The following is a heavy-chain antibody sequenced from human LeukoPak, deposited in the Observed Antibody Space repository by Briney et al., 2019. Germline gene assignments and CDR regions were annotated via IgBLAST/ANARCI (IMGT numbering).Heavy chain of an antibody. CDR1: GFTFSSYE. CDR2: ISSSCSTI. Sequence: GGSLRLSCAASGFTFSSYEMNWVRHAPGQGLELVSYISSSCSTIYYTDSVKGRFTISRDNAKNSLYLQMNSLRAEDTAVYYCARDRADCSSTSCFRYYGMDVWGQGTTVTVSS. D-gene: IGHD2-2*01. J-gene: IGHJ6*02. CDR3: ARDRADCSSTSCFRYYGMDV. V-gene: IGHV3-48*03.